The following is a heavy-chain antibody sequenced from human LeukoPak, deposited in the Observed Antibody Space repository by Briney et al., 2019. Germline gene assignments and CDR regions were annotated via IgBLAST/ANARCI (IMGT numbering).Heavy chain of an antibody. D-gene: IGHD6-13*01. Sequence: GGSLRLSCAASGFTFSNYGMHWVRQAPGKGLEWVAFILYDGSNKYYADSVKGRFTISRDNSRTMLYLQMNSLRAEDTAVYFCARHNGIAAAGDRIDYRGQGTLVTVSS. V-gene: IGHV3-33*05. CDR3: ARHNGIAAAGDRIDY. CDR2: ILYDGSNK. CDR1: GFTFSNYG. J-gene: IGHJ4*02.